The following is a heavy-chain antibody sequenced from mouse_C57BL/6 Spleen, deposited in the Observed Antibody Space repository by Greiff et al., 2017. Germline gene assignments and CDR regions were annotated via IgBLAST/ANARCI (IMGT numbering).Heavy chain of an antibody. CDR3: YSSGYFDY. J-gene: IGHJ2*01. CDR1: GYTFTSYW. Sequence: QVQLQQPGAELVMPGASVKLSCKASGYTFTSYWMHWVKQRPGQGLEWIGEIDPSDSYTNYNQKFKGKSTLTVDKSSSTAYMQLSGLTSEDSAVYYCYSSGYFDYWGQGTTLTVSS. V-gene: IGHV1-69*01. D-gene: IGHD3-2*02. CDR2: IDPSDSYT.